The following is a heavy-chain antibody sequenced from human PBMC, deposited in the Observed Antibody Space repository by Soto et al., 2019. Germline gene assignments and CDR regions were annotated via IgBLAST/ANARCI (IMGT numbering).Heavy chain of an antibody. V-gene: IGHV4-39*01. CDR3: ARAHYYDSSGYVLDAFDI. Sequence: PSETLSLTCTVSGGSISSSSYYWGWIRQPPGKGLEWIGSIYYSGSIYYNPSLKSRVTISVDTSKNQFSLKLSSVTAADTAVYYCARAHYYDSSGYVLDAFDIWGQGTMVTVSS. D-gene: IGHD3-22*01. CDR2: IYYSGSI. J-gene: IGHJ3*02. CDR1: GGSISSSSYY.